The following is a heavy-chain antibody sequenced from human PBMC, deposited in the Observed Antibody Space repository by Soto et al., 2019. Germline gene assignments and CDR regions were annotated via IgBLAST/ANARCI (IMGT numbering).Heavy chain of an antibody. Sequence: QVQLQESGPGLVKPSETLSLTCTVSGGSVSSGSYYWSWIRQPPGKGLEWIGYIYYSGSTNYNPSLKSRVTISVDTSKNQFSLKLSSVTAADTAVYYCARDRIGSCYYDSTSAVWCQGTMVNVSS. CDR1: GGSVSSGSYY. CDR3: ARDRIGSCYYDSTSAV. D-gene: IGHD3-22*01. J-gene: IGHJ3*01. V-gene: IGHV4-61*01. CDR2: IYYSGST.